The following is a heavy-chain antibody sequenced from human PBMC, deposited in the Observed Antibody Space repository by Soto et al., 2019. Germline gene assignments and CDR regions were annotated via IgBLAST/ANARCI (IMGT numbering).Heavy chain of an antibody. CDR1: GFTFSSYA. Sequence: VGSLRLSCAASGFTFSSYAMHWVRQAPGKGLEWVAVISYDGSNKYYADSVKGRFTISRDNSKNTLYLQMNSLRAEDTAVYYCARSPYSSWYDYWGQGTLVTVSS. D-gene: IGHD6-13*01. V-gene: IGHV3-30-3*01. CDR2: ISYDGSNK. J-gene: IGHJ4*02. CDR3: ARSPYSSWYDY.